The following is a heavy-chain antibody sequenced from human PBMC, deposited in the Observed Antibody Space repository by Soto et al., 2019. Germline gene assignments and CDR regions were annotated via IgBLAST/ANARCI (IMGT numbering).Heavy chain of an antibody. V-gene: IGHV4-39*01. D-gene: IGHD2-8*01. CDR2: VYSNGHT. CDR3: QSITNGRPGDS. CDR1: GDSISNKNYH. Sequence: LXLTCTVSGDSISNKNYHWGWTRQPPGKGLEWIGTVYSNGHTYHNPSLKSRLAMAVDTSKNQFSLSLISATAPDTAVYFCQSITNGRPGDSWGQGTLVTVPS. J-gene: IGHJ4*02.